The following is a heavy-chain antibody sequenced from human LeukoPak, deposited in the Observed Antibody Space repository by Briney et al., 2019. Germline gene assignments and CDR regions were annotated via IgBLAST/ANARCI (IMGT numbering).Heavy chain of an antibody. D-gene: IGHD2-15*01. CDR1: GINFSNYW. CDR3: ATVAGDCSGGRCYLLRFDY. CDR2: IKLDGTTK. V-gene: IGHV3-7*01. J-gene: IGHJ4*02. Sequence: GGSPRLSCTASGINFSNYWMSWVRQAPGKGLEWVANIKLDGTTKDYVDSVKGRFTIFRDNAKNSLYLQMNNLRGDDTAVYYCATVAGDCSGGRCYLLRFDYWGQGTLVTVSS.